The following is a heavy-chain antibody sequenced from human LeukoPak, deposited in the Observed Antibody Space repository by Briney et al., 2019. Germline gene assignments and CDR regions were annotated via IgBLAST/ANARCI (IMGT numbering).Heavy chain of an antibody. V-gene: IGHV3-74*01. CDR2: INTDGSIT. CDR1: GFTFSSYA. D-gene: IGHD6-13*01. CDR3: AKGGSSHFDY. J-gene: IGHJ4*02. Sequence: GGSLRLSCAASGFTFSSYAMSWVRQAPGKGLVWVARINTDGSITSYADSVKGRFTISRDNTKNTLYSQMNSLRAEDTAVYYCAKGGSSHFDYWGQGTLVTVSS.